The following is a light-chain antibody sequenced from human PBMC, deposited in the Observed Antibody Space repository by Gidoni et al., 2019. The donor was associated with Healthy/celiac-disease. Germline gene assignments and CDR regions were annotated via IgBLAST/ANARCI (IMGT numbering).Light chain of an antibody. CDR1: SSDVGGYNY. CDR2: EVS. J-gene: IGLJ2*01. CDR3: SSYTSSSTRV. V-gene: IGLV2-14*01. Sequence: QSALTQPASVSGSPGQSITISCTGTSSDVGGYNYVSWYQQHPGKAPKLMIYEVSNRPSGVSNRFSGSKSGNTASQTISGLQGEDEADYYCSSYTSSSTRVFGGGTKLTVL.